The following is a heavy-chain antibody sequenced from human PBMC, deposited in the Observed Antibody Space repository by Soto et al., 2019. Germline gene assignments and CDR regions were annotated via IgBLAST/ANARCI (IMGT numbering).Heavy chain of an antibody. CDR1: GFAFSSYG. CDR2: IWYDGSNK. Sequence: GGSLRLSCAASGFAFSSYGMHWVRQAPGKGLEWVAVIWYDGSNKYYADSVKGRFTISRDNSKNTLYLQMNSLRAEDTAVYYCAREGSLGYSSGWFDYWGQGTLVTVSS. V-gene: IGHV3-33*01. CDR3: AREGSLGYSSGWFDY. J-gene: IGHJ4*02. D-gene: IGHD6-19*01.